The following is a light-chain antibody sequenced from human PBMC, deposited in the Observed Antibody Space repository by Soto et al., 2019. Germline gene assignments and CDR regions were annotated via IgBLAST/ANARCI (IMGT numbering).Light chain of an antibody. Sequence: DIVMTQSPDSLAVSLGERATINCKSSQSVFYSSNNRNYLAWYQQKPGQPPKLLIYWASTRASGVPDRFSGSGSGTDFTLTIRRLQAEDVAVYYCQQYYTTPLTFGGGTKVEIK. CDR1: QSVFYSSNNRNY. CDR2: WAS. J-gene: IGKJ4*01. V-gene: IGKV4-1*01. CDR3: QQYYTTPLT.